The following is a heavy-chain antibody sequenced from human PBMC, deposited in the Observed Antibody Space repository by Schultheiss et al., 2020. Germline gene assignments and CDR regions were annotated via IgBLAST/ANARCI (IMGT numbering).Heavy chain of an antibody. J-gene: IGHJ3*02. D-gene: IGHD3-22*01. CDR1: GFTFSSYS. Sequence: GGSLRLSCAASGFTFSSYSMNWVRQDPGKVLEWVSSISSSISYIYYADSVKGRFTISRDNAKNSLYLQMNSLRAEDTAVYYCARFFTMIVVDDAFDIWGQGTTVTVSS. CDR2: ISSSISYI. V-gene: IGHV3-21*01. CDR3: ARFFTMIVVDDAFDI.